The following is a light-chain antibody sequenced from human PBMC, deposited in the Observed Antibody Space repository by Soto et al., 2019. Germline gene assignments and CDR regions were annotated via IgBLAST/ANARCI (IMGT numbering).Light chain of an antibody. CDR2: AAS. V-gene: IGKV1-39*01. CDR1: QSISSY. CDR3: QQSYSTRRT. Sequence: DIQMTQSPSSLSASVGDRVTITCRASQSISSYLHWYQQKPAKAPKLLIYAASSFQSGVPSRFSGSGSGTDFTLTISSLQPEDFATYYCQQSYSTRRTFGQGTKVEIK. J-gene: IGKJ1*01.